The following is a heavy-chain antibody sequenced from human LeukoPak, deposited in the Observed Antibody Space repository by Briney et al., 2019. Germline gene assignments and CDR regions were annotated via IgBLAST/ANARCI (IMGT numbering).Heavy chain of an antibody. J-gene: IGHJ6*03. Sequence: SETLSLTCTVSGGSISSYYWSWIRQPPGKGLEWIGYIYYSGSSNYNPSLKSRVTISADTSKNQFSLKLSSVTAADTAVYYCARVPRSYYYYYYMDVWGKGTTVTVSS. CDR1: GGSISSYY. CDR3: ARVPRSYYYYYYMDV. CDR2: IYYSGSS. V-gene: IGHV4-59*01.